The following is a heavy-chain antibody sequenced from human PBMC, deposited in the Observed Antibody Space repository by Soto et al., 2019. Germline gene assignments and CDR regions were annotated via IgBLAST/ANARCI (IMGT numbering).Heavy chain of an antibody. J-gene: IGHJ5*02. CDR3: ARVIGIAGDGFGWFDP. CDR2: IIPIFGTA. D-gene: IGHD6-13*01. CDR1: GGTFSSYA. Sequence: QVQLVQSGAAVKKPGSSVKVSCKASGGTFSSYAISWVRQAPGQGLEWMGGIIPIFGTANYAQKFQGRVTITEDESTSKAYMELGSLRSEDTAVYYCARVIGIAGDGFGWFDPWGQGTLVTVSS. V-gene: IGHV1-69*01.